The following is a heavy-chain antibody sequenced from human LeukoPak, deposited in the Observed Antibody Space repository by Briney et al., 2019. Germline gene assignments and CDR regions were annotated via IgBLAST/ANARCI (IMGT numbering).Heavy chain of an antibody. CDR2: ISGGGGST. Sequence: PGGSLRLSCAASGFTFSSYAMSWVRQAPGKGLEWVSAISGGGGSTYYADSVKGRFTISRDNSKNTLYLQMNSLRAEDTAVYYCAKAAHYGSGSYGDYWGQGTLVTVSS. J-gene: IGHJ4*02. V-gene: IGHV3-23*01. CDR3: AKAAHYGSGSYGDY. D-gene: IGHD3-10*01. CDR1: GFTFSSYA.